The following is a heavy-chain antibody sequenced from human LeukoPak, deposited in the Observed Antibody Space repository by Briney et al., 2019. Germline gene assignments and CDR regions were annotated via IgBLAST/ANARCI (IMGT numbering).Heavy chain of an antibody. CDR2: ISYDGSNK. D-gene: IGHD6-13*01. CDR1: GFTFSSYA. J-gene: IGHJ4*02. Sequence: QTGGSLRLSCAASGFTFSSYAMHWVRQAPGKGLEWVAVISYDGSNKYYADSVKGRFTISRDNAKNSLYLQMNSLRAEDTAVYYCARVAYSSSWYDPVRDKYYFDYWGQGTLVTVSS. CDR3: ARVAYSSSWYDPVRDKYYFDY. V-gene: IGHV3-30-3*01.